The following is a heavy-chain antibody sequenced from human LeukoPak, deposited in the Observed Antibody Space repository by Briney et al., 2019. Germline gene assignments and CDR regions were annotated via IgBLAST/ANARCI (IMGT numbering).Heavy chain of an antibody. CDR3: ARRRTGVSFDY. D-gene: IGHD3-10*01. J-gene: IGHJ4*02. V-gene: IGHV4-38-2*01. CDR2: IYHSGST. Sequence: SETLSLTCAVSGYSISSGYYWGWIRQPPGKGLEWIGSIYHSGSTYYDPSLKSRVTISVDTSKNQFSLKLSSVTAADTAVYYCARRRTGVSFDYWGLGTLVTVSS. CDR1: GYSISSGYY.